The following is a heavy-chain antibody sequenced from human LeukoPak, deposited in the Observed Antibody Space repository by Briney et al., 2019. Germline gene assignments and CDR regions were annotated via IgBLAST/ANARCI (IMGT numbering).Heavy chain of an antibody. Sequence: SETLSLTCTVSGGSISSSSYYWGWIRQPPGKGLEWIGSIYYSGSTYYNPSLKSRVTISVDTSKNQFSLKLSSVTAADTAVYYCARLNTFCFDYWGQGTLVTVSS. V-gene: IGHV4-39*01. CDR3: ARLNTFCFDY. D-gene: IGHD2/OR15-2a*01. CDR1: GGSISSSSYY. CDR2: IYYSGST. J-gene: IGHJ4*02.